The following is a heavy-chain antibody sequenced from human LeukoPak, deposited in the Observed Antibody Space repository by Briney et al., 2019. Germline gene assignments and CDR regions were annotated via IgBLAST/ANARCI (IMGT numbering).Heavy chain of an antibody. J-gene: IGHJ4*02. Sequence: QPGGSLRLSCAASGFTFSSYSMNWVRQAPGKGLEWVSYISSSSSTIYYADSVKGRFTISRDNAKNSLYLQMNSLRAEDTAVYYCARDGRIKYCSSTSCYTLWGQGTLVTVSS. CDR2: ISSSSSTI. CDR3: ARDGRIKYCSSTSCYTL. V-gene: IGHV3-48*01. D-gene: IGHD2-2*02. CDR1: GFTFSSYS.